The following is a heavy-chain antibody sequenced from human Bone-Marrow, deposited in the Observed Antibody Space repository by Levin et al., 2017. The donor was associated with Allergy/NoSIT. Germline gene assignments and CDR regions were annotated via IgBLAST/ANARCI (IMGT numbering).Heavy chain of an antibody. CDR2: ISSSGSHI. D-gene: IGHD4-11*01. Sequence: AGGSLRLSCAASGFTFSDYHMSWIRQAPGKGLQWVSYISSSGSHIDSADSVKGRFTISRDNARNSLFLQMHSLRAEDTAVYYCARDRVSSNYYDRHYYSYLGMDVWGQGTTVTVS. J-gene: IGHJ6*02. V-gene: IGHV3-11*01. CDR3: ARDRVSSNYYDRHYYSYLGMDV. CDR1: GFTFSDYH.